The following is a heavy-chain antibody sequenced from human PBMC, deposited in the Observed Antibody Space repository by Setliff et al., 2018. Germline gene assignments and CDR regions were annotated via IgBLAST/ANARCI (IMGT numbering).Heavy chain of an antibody. CDR1: GFTFSSYE. Sequence: GGSLRLSCAASGFTFSSYEMNWVRQAPGKGLEWVSYISSSSSTIYYADSVKGRFTISRDNAKNSLYLQMNSLGAEDTAVYYCARDRRPFNWGGNDAFDIWGQGTMVTVSS. CDR3: ARDRRPFNWGGNDAFDI. D-gene: IGHD7-27*01. V-gene: IGHV3-48*03. CDR2: ISSSSSTI. J-gene: IGHJ3*02.